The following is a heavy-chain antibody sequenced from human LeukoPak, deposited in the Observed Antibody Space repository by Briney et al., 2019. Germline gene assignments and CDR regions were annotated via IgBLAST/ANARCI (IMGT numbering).Heavy chain of an antibody. CDR2: IGPYNGNT. Sequence: ASVKVCCKCSGYTFTSYGISWVRQAPAQGLELMGWIGPYNGNTNYAQNLQGRVTMTTHTYTSTAYMELGSLGSDDTAVYYCARDQDSLVRGVIGYWGQGTLVTVSS. CDR1: GYTFTSYG. V-gene: IGHV1-18*01. D-gene: IGHD3-10*01. CDR3: ARDQDSLVRGVIGY. J-gene: IGHJ4*02.